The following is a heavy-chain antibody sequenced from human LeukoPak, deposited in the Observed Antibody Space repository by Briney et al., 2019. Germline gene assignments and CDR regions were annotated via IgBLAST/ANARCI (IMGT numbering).Heavy chain of an antibody. CDR2: IGSGGGTI. Sequence: PGGSLRLSCAASGITFSNAWMSWVRQAPGKGLEWVSYIGSGGGTISYADSVKGRFTISRDNAENSLYLQVNGLRDEDTAVYYCARYTNGFDYWGQGTLVTVSS. J-gene: IGHJ4*02. CDR3: ARYTNGFDY. CDR1: GITFSNAW. V-gene: IGHV3-48*02. D-gene: IGHD1-1*01.